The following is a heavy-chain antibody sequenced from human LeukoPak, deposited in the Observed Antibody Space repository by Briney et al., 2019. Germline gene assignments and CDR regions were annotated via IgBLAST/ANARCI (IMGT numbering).Heavy chain of an antibody. CDR3: TKSTGNYYYYYALDV. CDR2: ISATDGST. J-gene: IGHJ6*02. CDR1: GFTFSNYA. D-gene: IGHD1-1*01. Sequence: GGSLRLSCAASGFTFSNYAKSWVRQAPGKGLEWVSGISATDGSTYYADSVKGRFIISRDTPKNMLYLQMTSLRAEDTAVYYCTKSTGNYYYYYALDVWGQGTTVTVS. V-gene: IGHV3-23*01.